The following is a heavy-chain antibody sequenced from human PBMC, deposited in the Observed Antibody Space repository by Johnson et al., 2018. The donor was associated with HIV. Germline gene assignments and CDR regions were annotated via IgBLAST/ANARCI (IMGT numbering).Heavy chain of an antibody. CDR2: ISYDGRNK. D-gene: IGHD2-2*01. Sequence: QMLLVESGGGVVQPGRSLRLSCAASGFTFSSYAMHLVRQAPGKGLEWVAVISYDGRNKYYADSVTGRFTISRDNSKNTLYLKMNSLRAEDTAVYYCARDRGSMPAVAFDIWGQGTMVTVSS. CDR1: GFTFSSYA. CDR3: ARDRGSMPAVAFDI. V-gene: IGHV3-30*04. J-gene: IGHJ3*02.